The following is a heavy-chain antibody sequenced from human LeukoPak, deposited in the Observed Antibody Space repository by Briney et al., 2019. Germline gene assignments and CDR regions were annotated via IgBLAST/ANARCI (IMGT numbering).Heavy chain of an antibody. CDR2: ISSSGSTI. Sequence: GGSLRLSCAASGFTFSDYYMSWIRQAPGKGLEWVSYISSSGSTIYYADSVEGRFTISRDNAKNSLYLQMNSLRAEDTAVYYCARGTRDTADDAFDIWGQGTMVTVSS. CDR3: ARGTRDTADDAFDI. CDR1: GFTFSDYY. D-gene: IGHD5-18*01. V-gene: IGHV3-11*01. J-gene: IGHJ3*02.